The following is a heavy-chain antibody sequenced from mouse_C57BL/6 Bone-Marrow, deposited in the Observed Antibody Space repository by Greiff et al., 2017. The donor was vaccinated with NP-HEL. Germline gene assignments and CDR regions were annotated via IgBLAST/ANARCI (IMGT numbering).Heavy chain of an antibody. CDR3: AGFYYYGSSYPFDWYFDV. D-gene: IGHD1-1*01. J-gene: IGHJ1*03. V-gene: IGHV4-1*01. CDR1: GIDFSRYW. Sequence: EAGGIDFSRYWMSWVRRAPGKGLEWIGEINPDSSTINYAPSLKDKFIISRDNAKNTLYLQMSKVRSEDTALYYCAGFYYYGSSYPFDWYFDVWGTGTTVTVSS. CDR2: INPDSSTI.